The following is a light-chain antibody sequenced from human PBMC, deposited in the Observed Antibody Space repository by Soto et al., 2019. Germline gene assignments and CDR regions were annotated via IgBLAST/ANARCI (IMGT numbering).Light chain of an antibody. CDR3: QRYCSSHLYA. CDR2: ATS. J-gene: IGKJ2*01. CDR1: QTINTEF. V-gene: IGKV3-20*01. Sequence: EIVLTQSPGTLSLSPGERATFSCRTSQTINTEFLGWYQQRRVLAPRLLIHATSNRATGIPDRFSGSGSATDFTLTISAREHEDFLVYYCQRYCSSHLYAFGQGTKLE.